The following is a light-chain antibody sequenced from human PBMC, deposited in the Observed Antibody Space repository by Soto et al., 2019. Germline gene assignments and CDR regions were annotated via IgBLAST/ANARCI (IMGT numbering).Light chain of an antibody. V-gene: IGKV1-39*01. CDR2: VAS. J-gene: IGKJ1*01. CDR1: QYISTY. Sequence: DIQMTQSPSSLSASVGDSVTITCRASQYISTYLNWYQQKPGKAXKLLIYVASNLQSGVPSRFSGSGSGTDCTLTISSLQPEDIATYYCQESYSTSFGQGTQVDIK. CDR3: QESYSTS.